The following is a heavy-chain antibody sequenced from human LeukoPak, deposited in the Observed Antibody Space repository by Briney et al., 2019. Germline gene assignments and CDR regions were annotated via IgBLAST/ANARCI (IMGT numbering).Heavy chain of an antibody. CDR1: GFTFSSYA. Sequence: PGGSLRLSCAASGFTFSSYAMHWVRQAPGKGLEWVAVISFDGSNRYYTDSVKGRFTISRDNSKNTLYLQMNSLRTEDTAVYYCARGSGHKYDFTGRERTKSRLDYWGQGTLVTVSS. CDR2: ISFDGSNR. D-gene: IGHD3/OR15-3a*01. V-gene: IGHV3-30*04. CDR3: ARGSGHKYDFTGRERTKSRLDY. J-gene: IGHJ4*02.